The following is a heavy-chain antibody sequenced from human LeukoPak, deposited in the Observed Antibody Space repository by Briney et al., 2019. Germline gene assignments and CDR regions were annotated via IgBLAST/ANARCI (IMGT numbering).Heavy chain of an antibody. CDR3: ARGAAVAFDY. Sequence: SQTLSLTCTVSGGSISSGTYCWSWIRQPAGKGLEWIGRISTSANTNYNPSLKSRVTIAVDTSKNQFSLNLSSVTAADTAVYYCARGAAVAFDYWGQGTLVTVSS. V-gene: IGHV4-61*02. D-gene: IGHD6-19*01. CDR1: GGSISSGTYC. CDR2: ISTSANT. J-gene: IGHJ4*02.